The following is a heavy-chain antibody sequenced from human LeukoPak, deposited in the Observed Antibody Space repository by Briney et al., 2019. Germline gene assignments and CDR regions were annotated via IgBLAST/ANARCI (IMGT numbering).Heavy chain of an antibody. CDR3: ARDRGSGWYWNGDAFDI. CDR2: IYYSGST. CDR1: GGSISSYY. Sequence: SETLSLTCTVSGGSISSYYWSWIRQPPGKGLEWIGYIYYSGSTNYNPSLKSRVTISVDTSKNQFSLKLSSVTAADTAVYYCARDRGSGWYWNGDAFDIWGQGTMVTVSS. D-gene: IGHD6-19*01. J-gene: IGHJ3*02. V-gene: IGHV4-59*01.